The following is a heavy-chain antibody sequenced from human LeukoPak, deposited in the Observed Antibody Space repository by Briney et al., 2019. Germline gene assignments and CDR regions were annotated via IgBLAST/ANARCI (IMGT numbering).Heavy chain of an antibody. CDR3: SSLNTYYYDTSGYSY. CDR1: GFTFSNAW. D-gene: IGHD3-22*01. Sequence: GGSLRLSCAASGFTFSNAWMSWVRQAPGKGLEWVGRLKSKTDGGTTDYAAPVKGRFTISRDDSKSIAYLQMNSLKTEDTAVYYCSSLNTYYYDTSGYSYWGQGTLVTVSS. CDR2: LKSKTDGGTT. J-gene: IGHJ4*02. V-gene: IGHV3-15*01.